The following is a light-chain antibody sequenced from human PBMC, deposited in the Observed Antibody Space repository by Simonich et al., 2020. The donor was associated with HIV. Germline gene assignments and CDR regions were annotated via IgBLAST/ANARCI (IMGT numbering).Light chain of an antibody. CDR2: CAS. J-gene: IGKJ4*01. V-gene: IGKV4-1*01. Sequence: DIVMTQSPDSLAVSLGERATINCRSSQRVLYRSNNKNYLAWYQQKPGQPPKLLIYCASTRESGVPDRFSGSGSGTDFTLTITSLQAEDVAVYYCQQYYSPPALTFGGGTKVEIK. CDR3: QQYYSPPALT. CDR1: QRVLYRSNNKNY.